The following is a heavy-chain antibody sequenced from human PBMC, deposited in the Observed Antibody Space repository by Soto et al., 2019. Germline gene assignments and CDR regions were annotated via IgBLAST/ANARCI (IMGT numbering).Heavy chain of an antibody. CDR3: ARGIAAAGTRYYYGMDV. J-gene: IGHJ6*02. Sequence: QVQLVQSGAEVKKPGSSVKVSCKASGGTFSSYAISWVRQAPGQGLEWMGGIIPIFGTANYARKFQGRVTITADESTSTAYMELSSLRSEDTAVYYCARGIAAAGTRYYYGMDVWGQGTTVTVSS. D-gene: IGHD6-13*01. V-gene: IGHV1-69*12. CDR2: IIPIFGTA. CDR1: GGTFSSYA.